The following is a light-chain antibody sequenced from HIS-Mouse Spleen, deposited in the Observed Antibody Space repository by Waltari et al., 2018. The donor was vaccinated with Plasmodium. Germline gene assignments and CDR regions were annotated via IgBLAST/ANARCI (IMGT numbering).Light chain of an antibody. CDR3: QQYNNWSFT. CDR1: QSVSSN. CDR2: GAS. V-gene: IGKV3-15*01. J-gene: IGKJ3*01. Sequence: EIVMTQSPATLSVSPGDRATLSCRASQSVSSNLAWYQQKPGQAPRLIIYGASTRATGIPARLSGSGSGTEFTLTISSLQSEDFAVYYCQQYNNWSFTFGPGTKVDIK.